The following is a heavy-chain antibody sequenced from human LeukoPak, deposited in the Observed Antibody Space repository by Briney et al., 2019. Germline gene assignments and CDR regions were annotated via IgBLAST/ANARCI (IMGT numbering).Heavy chain of an antibody. Sequence: SGGSLRLSCAASGFTFSSYAMSWVRQAPGKGLEWVSAISGSGGSTYYADSVKGRFTISSDNSKNTLYLQMNSLRAEDTAVYYCAKGVGIAAAGDYFDYWGQGALVTVSS. J-gene: IGHJ4*02. CDR1: GFTFSSYA. D-gene: IGHD6-13*01. CDR3: AKGVGIAAAGDYFDY. V-gene: IGHV3-23*01. CDR2: ISGSGGST.